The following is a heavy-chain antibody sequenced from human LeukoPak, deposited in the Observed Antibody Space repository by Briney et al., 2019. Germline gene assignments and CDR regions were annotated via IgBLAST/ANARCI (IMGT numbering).Heavy chain of an antibody. CDR1: GGSFSGYY. Sequence: SETLSLTCAVYGGSFSGYYWNWIRQPPGKGLEWIGEINHSGSTNYNPSLKSRVTISIDTSKNQFSLKLKSVTAADTAVYYCARGRITMVRGVSPPVDPWGQGTPVTVSS. V-gene: IGHV4-34*01. D-gene: IGHD3-10*01. J-gene: IGHJ5*02. CDR2: INHSGST. CDR3: ARGRITMVRGVSPPVDP.